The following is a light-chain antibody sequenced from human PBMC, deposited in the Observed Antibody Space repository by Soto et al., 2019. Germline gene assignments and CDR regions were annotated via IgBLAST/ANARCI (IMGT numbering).Light chain of an antibody. J-gene: IGKJ1*01. V-gene: IGKV1-5*01. Sequence: IPMPQSPSTLSASVGDRVPLSCRASQSISSWLAWYPQKPGKAPKLLIYDASSLESGVPSRFSGSGSGTEFTLTISSLQPEEFATYDCQQYNSYWTGGQGHKVDIK. CDR1: QSISSW. CDR2: DAS. CDR3: QQYNSYWT.